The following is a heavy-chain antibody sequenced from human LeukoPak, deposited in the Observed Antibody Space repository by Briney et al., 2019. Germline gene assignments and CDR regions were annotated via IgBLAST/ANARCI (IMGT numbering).Heavy chain of an antibody. CDR2: ISSSGSSI. D-gene: IGHD1-14*01. V-gene: IGHV3-48*03. J-gene: IGHJ4*02. CDR1: GFTFSSYE. Sequence: PGGSLRLSCVVSGFTFSSYEMNWVRQAPGKGLEWVSYISSSGSSIFYADCVKGRFTISRDNAKNSLYLQMNSLRAEDTAVYYCARRREQVSFISRRKDQSFDYWGQGTLVTVSS. CDR3: ARRREQVSFISRRKDQSFDY.